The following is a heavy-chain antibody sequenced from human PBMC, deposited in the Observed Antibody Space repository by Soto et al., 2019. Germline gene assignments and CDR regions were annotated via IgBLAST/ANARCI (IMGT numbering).Heavy chain of an antibody. CDR1: GGSISSGGYY. CDR2: IYYSGST. V-gene: IGHV4-31*03. Sequence: PSETLSLTCTVSGGSISSGGYYWSWIRQHPGKGLEWIGYIYYSGSTYYNPSLKSRVTISVDTSKNQFSLKLSSVTAADTAVYYCARGGVSEVRGVIITDTSYYYYGMDVWGQGTTVTVSS. D-gene: IGHD3-10*01. J-gene: IGHJ6*02. CDR3: ARGGVSEVRGVIITDTSYYYYGMDV.